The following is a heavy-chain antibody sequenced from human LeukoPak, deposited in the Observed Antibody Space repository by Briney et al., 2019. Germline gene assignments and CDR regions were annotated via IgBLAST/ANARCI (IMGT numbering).Heavy chain of an antibody. CDR2: IYSGGST. CDR3: AREDIVVVPAAMTEEDYYYYGMDV. CDR1: GFTVSSNY. V-gene: IGHV3-53*01. D-gene: IGHD2-2*01. J-gene: IGHJ6*02. Sequence: GGSLRLSCAASGFTVSSNYMSWVRQAPGKGLEWVSVIYSGGSTYYADSVKGRFTISRDNAKNSLYLQMNSLRAEDTAVYYCAREDIVVVPAAMTEEDYYYYGMDVWGQGTTVTVSS.